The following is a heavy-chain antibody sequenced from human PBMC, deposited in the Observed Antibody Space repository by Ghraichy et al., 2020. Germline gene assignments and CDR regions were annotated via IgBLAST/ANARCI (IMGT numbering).Heavy chain of an antibody. CDR2: IYYRGRT. CDR3: ASRDSSGYYNPISVDY. CDR1: GGSISTSSYY. Sequence: SETLSLTCTVYGGSISTSSYYWGWIRQPPGKGLEWIGSIYYRGRTSYNPSLKSRVTISVDTSKNQFSLKLTSVTAADTAVYYCASRDSSGYYNPISVDYWGQGTLVTVSS. D-gene: IGHD3-22*01. J-gene: IGHJ4*02. V-gene: IGHV4-39*01.